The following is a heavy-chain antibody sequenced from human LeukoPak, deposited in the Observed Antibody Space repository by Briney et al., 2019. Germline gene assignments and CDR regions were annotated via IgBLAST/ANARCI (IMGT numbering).Heavy chain of an antibody. J-gene: IGHJ5*02. CDR1: GYTFNSNG. CDR2: IIPIFGTA. D-gene: IGHD3-22*01. CDR3: ARAVTYYYDSSGYLNWFDP. V-gene: IGHV1-69*13. Sequence: SVKVSCKASGYTFNSNGISWVRQAPGQGLEWMGGIIPIFGTANYAQKFQGRVTITADESTSTAYMELSSLRSEDTAVYYCARAVTYYYDSSGYLNWFDPWGQGTLVTVSS.